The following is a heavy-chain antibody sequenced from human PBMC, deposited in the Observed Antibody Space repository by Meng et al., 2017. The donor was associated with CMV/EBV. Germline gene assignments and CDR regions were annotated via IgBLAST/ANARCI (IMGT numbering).Heavy chain of an antibody. CDR2: IRSKANSYAT. Sequence: GGSLRLSCAASGFTSSGSAMHWVRQASGKGLEWVGRIRSKANSYATAYAAAVKGRCTISRDDSKNTAYLQMNSLKTEDTAVYYCYTVAPATPGYGMDVWGQGTTVTVSS. J-gene: IGHJ6*02. CDR3: YTVAPATPGYGMDV. D-gene: IGHD5-18*01. CDR1: GFTSSGSA. V-gene: IGHV3-73*01.